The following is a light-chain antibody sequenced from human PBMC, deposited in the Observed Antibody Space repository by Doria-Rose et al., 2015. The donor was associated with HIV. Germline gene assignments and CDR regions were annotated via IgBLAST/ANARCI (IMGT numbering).Light chain of an antibody. CDR1: RSFSSTY. CDR3: HQYGTSWT. CDR2: DGS. J-gene: IGKJ1*01. V-gene: IGKV3-20*01. Sequence: TQSPGTLSLSPGERATLSCRASRSFSSTYLAWYQQKPGQAPSLLIYDGSTRATGIPDRFSASGSGTDFTLTINRLEPEDFALYYCHQYGTSWTFGQGAKVEI.